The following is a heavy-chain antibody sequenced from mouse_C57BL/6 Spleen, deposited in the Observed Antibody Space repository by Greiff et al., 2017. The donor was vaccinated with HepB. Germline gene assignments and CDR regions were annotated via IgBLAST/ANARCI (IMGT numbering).Heavy chain of an antibody. CDR1: GYTFTSYG. Sequence: VQLQQPGAELVMPGASVKLSCKASGYTFTSYGMHWVKQRPGQGLEWIGEIDPSDSYTNYNQKFKGKSTLTVDKSSSTAYMQLSSLTSEDSAVYYCARRYYGSSYYAMDYWGQGTSVTVSS. CDR2: IDPSDSYT. V-gene: IGHV1-69*01. J-gene: IGHJ4*01. CDR3: ARRYYGSSYYAMDY. D-gene: IGHD1-1*01.